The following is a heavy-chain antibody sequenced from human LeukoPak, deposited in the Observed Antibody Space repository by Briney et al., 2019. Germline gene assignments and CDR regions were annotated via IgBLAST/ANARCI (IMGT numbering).Heavy chain of an antibody. CDR2: ISDNGDNT. CDR1: GFTFSVHY. D-gene: IGHD5-18*01. V-gene: IGHV3-64*04. CDR3: AKDRYSYAFEYFDS. Sequence: PGGSLRLSCSASGFTFSVHYMHWVRQAPGKGLEYVSTISDNGDNTCYADSVKGRFTISRDNSKNTLYLQMNSLRAEDTAVYYCAKDRYSYAFEYFDSWGQGTLVTVSS. J-gene: IGHJ4*02.